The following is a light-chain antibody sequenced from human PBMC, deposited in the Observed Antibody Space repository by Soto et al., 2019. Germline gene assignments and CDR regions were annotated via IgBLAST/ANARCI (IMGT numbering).Light chain of an antibody. CDR1: QSVSRA. V-gene: IGKV3-15*01. J-gene: IGKJ2*01. CDR2: DSS. CDR3: QQYNNWPPRYT. Sequence: DIVLTRSPATLSVSPGESATLSCRASQSVSRALAWYQHVPGQAPRLLIYDSSTRATGVPARFSGSGSGTRFTLTISSLQSEDFAVYYCQQYNNWPPRYTFGQGTKLQI.